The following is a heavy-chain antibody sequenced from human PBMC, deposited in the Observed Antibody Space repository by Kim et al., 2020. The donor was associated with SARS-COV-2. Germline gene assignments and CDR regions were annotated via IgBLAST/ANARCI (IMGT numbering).Heavy chain of an antibody. D-gene: IGHD2-15*01. J-gene: IGHJ6*02. V-gene: IGHV4-59*09. Sequence: NPALKSRVTISVDTSKNQFSLKLSSVTAADTAVYYCARGGRSYYYYGMDVWGQGTTVTISS. CDR3: ARGGRSYYYYGMDV.